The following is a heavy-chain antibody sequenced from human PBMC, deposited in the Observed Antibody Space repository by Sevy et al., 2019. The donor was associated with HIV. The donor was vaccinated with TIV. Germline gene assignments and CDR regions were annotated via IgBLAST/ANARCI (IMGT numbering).Heavy chain of an antibody. D-gene: IGHD6-13*01. J-gene: IGHJ2*01. Sequence: GGSLRLSCAASEFTFSSYAMSWVRQAPGKGLEWVSGISASGGSTYYADSVKGRFTISRDNSKNTLYVQMNSLRAEDTAVYYCAKSGGSSSTQRYFDLWGRGTLVTVSS. V-gene: IGHV3-23*01. CDR1: EFTFSSYA. CDR3: AKSGGSSSTQRYFDL. CDR2: ISASGGST.